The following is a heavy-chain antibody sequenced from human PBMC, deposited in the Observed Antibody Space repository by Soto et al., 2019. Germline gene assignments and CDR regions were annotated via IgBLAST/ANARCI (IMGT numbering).Heavy chain of an antibody. Sequence: QLQLQESGPGLVKPSETLSLTCTVSGGSISSSSYYWGWIRQPPGKGLEWIGSIYYSGSTYYNPSLKCRVTLSVNTSNNQFSLKLSSVTAADTAVYYCARHQGYDYTAGMALTWFDPWGQGTLVTVSS. CDR3: ARHQGYDYTAGMALTWFDP. J-gene: IGHJ5*02. D-gene: IGHD4-4*01. V-gene: IGHV4-39*01. CDR1: GGSISSSSYY. CDR2: IYYSGST.